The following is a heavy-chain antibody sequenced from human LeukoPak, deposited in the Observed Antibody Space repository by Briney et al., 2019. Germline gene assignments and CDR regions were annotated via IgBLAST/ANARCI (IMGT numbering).Heavy chain of an antibody. CDR2: IVSSETTT. V-gene: IGHV3-48*02. CDR3: ARRFDV. CDR1: GFSVSTYS. J-gene: IGHJ3*01. Sequence: GGSLRLSCAASGFSVSTYSMNWVRQAPGKGLEWVSNIVSSETTTYYADSVKGRFTISRDNAKNSLFLHMNSLRDEDTAIYHCARRFDVWGQGTTVTVS.